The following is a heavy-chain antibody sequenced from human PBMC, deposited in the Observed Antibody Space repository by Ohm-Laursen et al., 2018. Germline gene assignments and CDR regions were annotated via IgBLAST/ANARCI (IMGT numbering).Heavy chain of an antibody. CDR1: GGSISSGGYY. Sequence: TLSLTCTVSGGSISSGGYYWSWIRQHPGKGLEWIGYIYYSGSTYYNPSLKSRVTISVDTSKNQFSLKLSSVTAADTAVYYCARGPGYYDSSGFLDYWGQGTLVTVSS. V-gene: IGHV4-31*03. J-gene: IGHJ4*02. CDR2: IYYSGST. CDR3: ARGPGYYDSSGFLDY. D-gene: IGHD3-22*01.